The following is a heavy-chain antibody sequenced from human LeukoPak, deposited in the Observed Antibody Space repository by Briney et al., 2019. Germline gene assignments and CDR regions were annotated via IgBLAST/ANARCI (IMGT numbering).Heavy chain of an antibody. J-gene: IGHJ6*02. CDR1: GYTFTSYA. D-gene: IGHD5-18*01. Sequence: ASVKVSCKASGYTFTSYAISWVRQAPGQGLEWMGRIIPVPGIVNYAQKFQGRVTITADKSTSTAYMELSSLRSEDTAVYYCARTDNDTVMANYYYYGLDVWGQGTTVTVSS. CDR2: IIPVPGIV. CDR3: ARTDNDTVMANYYYYGLDV. V-gene: IGHV1-69*04.